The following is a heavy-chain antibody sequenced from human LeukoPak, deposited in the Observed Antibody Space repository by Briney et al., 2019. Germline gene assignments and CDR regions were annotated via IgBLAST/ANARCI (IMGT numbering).Heavy chain of an antibody. D-gene: IGHD3-3*01. V-gene: IGHV4-30-4*08. CDR1: GGSISSGDYY. J-gene: IGHJ5*02. CDR3: AREEIFGVVIDP. Sequence: KASETLSLTCTVSGGSISSGDYYWSWIRQPPGKGLEWIGYIYYSGSTYYNPSLKCRVTISVDTSKNQFSLKLSSVTAADTAVYYCAREEIFGVVIDPWGQGTLVTVSS. CDR2: IYYSGST.